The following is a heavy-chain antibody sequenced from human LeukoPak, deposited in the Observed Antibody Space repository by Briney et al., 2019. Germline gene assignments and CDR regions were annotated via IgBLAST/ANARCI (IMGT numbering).Heavy chain of an antibody. J-gene: IGHJ6*03. D-gene: IGHD5-12*01. CDR1: GFTFSNYA. Sequence: GRSLRLSCAASGFTFSNYAMHWVRQAPGKGLEWVAVISYDGSYKDYADSVKGRFTISRDNSKNTLYLQMNSLRAEDTAVYYCARTTEGGYSGYFYYYYMDVWGKGTTVTISS. V-gene: IGHV3-30*04. CDR3: ARTTEGGYSGYFYYYYMDV. CDR2: ISYDGSYK.